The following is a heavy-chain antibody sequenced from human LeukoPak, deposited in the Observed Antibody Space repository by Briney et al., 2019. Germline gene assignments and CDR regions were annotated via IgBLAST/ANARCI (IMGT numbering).Heavy chain of an antibody. CDR2: ISRSGVAT. CDR1: GFTFTSFA. V-gene: IGHV3-23*01. CDR3: AKGRGDTAMDY. Sequence: PWGALRLSCVASGFTFTSFAMSWVRQAPGKGLEWVSTISRSGVATYYANSVKGRFTISRDNAKNSLYLQMNSLRAEDTALYYCAKGRGDTAMDYWGQGTLVTVSS. D-gene: IGHD5-18*01. J-gene: IGHJ4*02.